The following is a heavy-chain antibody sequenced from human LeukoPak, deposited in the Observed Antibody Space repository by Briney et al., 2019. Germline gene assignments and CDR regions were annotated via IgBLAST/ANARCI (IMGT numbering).Heavy chain of an antibody. J-gene: IGHJ4*02. D-gene: IGHD2-15*01. CDR3: AREEGGYCSGGSCPFDY. CDR2: MQYDGSDI. Sequence: GGSLRLSCVASGFTFSNYGTHWVRQAPGKGLEWVTFMQYDGSDIFYADSVRGRFTISRDNSQNTVFLQMNSLRAEDTAVYYCAREEGGYCSGGSCPFDYWGQGTLVTVSS. CDR1: GFTFSNYG. V-gene: IGHV3-30*02.